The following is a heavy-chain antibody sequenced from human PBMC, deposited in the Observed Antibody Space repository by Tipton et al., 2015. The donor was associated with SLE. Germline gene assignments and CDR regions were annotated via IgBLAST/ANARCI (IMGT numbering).Heavy chain of an antibody. CDR2: IYYSGST. V-gene: IGHV4-31*03. CDR1: GGPISSGGYY. CDR3: ARDGGGDMLDF. D-gene: IGHD2-21*02. J-gene: IGHJ4*02. Sequence: TLSLTCSVSGGPISSGGYYWSWIRQHPGKGLEWLGYIYYSGSTYYNPSLKGRVTLSIDTSKDQFSLNLSSVTAADTAVYFCARDGGGDMLDFWGQGALVTVSS.